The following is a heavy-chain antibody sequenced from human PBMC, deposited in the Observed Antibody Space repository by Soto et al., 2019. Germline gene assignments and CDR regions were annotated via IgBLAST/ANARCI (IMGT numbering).Heavy chain of an antibody. V-gene: IGHV3-7*01. CDR2: IKQDGCEK. CDR1: GFTFSSYW. D-gene: IGHD2-15*01. J-gene: IGHJ4*02. CDR3: ARADCGGGSCYPSSY. Sequence: EVQLVESGGGLVQPGGSLRLSCAASGFTFSSYWMSWVRQAPGKGLEWVANIKQDGCEKYYVASVKGRFTISRDNAKNSLYLQMNSLRADDTAVYYCARADCGGGSCYPSSYWGQGTLVTVFS.